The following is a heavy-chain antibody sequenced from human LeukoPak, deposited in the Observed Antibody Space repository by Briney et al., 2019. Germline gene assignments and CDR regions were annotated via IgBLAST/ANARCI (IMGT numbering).Heavy chain of an antibody. CDR2: IYYSGST. D-gene: IGHD3-22*01. J-gene: IGHJ4*02. Sequence: SETLSLTCTVSGGSISSSSYYWGWFRQTPGKGLEWIGSIYYSGSTYYNPSLKSRVTISVDTSKNQFSLKLSSVTAADTAVYYCASYYYDSSGPSWGFDYWGQGTLVTVSS. V-gene: IGHV4-39*07. CDR3: ASYYYDSSGPSWGFDY. CDR1: GGSISSSSYY.